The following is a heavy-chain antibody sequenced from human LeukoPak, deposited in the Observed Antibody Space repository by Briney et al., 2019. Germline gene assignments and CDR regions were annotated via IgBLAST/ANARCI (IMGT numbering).Heavy chain of an antibody. V-gene: IGHV3-48*04. D-gene: IGHD1-1*01. CDR3: ARDHNYAFDN. Sequence: PGGSLRLSCAASGFIFNDYSMNWVRQAPGKGLEWISCIGIDSGNTKYADSVKGRFTISADSARNSLYLQMNSLRVEDTAVYYCARDHNYAFDNWGQGTLVTVSS. J-gene: IGHJ4*02. CDR2: IGIDSGNT. CDR1: GFIFNDYS.